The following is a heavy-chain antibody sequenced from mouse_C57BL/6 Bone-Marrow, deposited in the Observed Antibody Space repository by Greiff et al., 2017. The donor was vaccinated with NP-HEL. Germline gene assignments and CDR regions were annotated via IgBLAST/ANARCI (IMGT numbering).Heavy chain of an antibody. Sequence: EVKLVESGGDLVKPGGSLKLSCAASGFTFSSYGMSWVRQTPDKRLEWVATISSGGSYTYYPDCVQGRFTISRDNAKNTLYLQMNRLKAEDTAMYYCARRGDFAYWGQGTLVTVSA. CDR2: ISSGGSYT. D-gene: IGHD3-3*01. V-gene: IGHV5-6*02. J-gene: IGHJ3*01. CDR3: ARRGDFAY. CDR1: GFTFSSYG.